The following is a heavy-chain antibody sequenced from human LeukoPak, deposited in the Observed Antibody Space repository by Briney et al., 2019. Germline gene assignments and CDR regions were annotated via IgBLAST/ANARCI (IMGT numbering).Heavy chain of an antibody. D-gene: IGHD3-22*01. V-gene: IGHV4-59*01. Sequence: PSETLSLTCTVSGGSISSYYWSWIRQPPGKGLEWIGYIYYSGSTNYNPSLKSRVTISVDTSKNQFSLKLSSVTAADTAVYYCARAWAYYYDSSGYYSYDAFDIWGQGTTVTVSS. CDR1: GGSISSYY. CDR3: ARAWAYYYDSSGYYSYDAFDI. J-gene: IGHJ3*02. CDR2: IYYSGST.